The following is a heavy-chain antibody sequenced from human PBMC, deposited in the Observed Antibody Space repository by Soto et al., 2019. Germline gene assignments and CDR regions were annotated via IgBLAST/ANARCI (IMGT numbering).Heavy chain of an antibody. D-gene: IGHD4-17*01. Sequence: QVQLQESGPGLVKPSETLSLTCTVSGGSISSYYWSWIRQPPGKGLEWIGYIYYSGSTNYNPSLKRRVTISVDTSKNQFSLKLSSVTAADTAVYYCAGSTTVTTIDYWGQGTLVTVSS. CDR3: AGSTTVTTIDY. CDR2: IYYSGST. CDR1: GGSISSYY. J-gene: IGHJ4*02. V-gene: IGHV4-59*08.